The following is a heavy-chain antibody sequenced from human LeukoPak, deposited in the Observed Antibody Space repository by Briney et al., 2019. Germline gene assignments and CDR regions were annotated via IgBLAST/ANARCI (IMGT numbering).Heavy chain of an antibody. V-gene: IGHV1-2*02. CDR3: ARDLVSGKNWFDP. CDR1: GYTFTGCY. CDR2: INPNSGGT. J-gene: IGHJ5*02. D-gene: IGHD1-26*01. Sequence: GASVKVSCKASGYTFTGCYMHWVRQAPGQGLEWMGWINPNSGGTNYAQKFQGRVTMTRDTSISTAYMELSRLRSDDTAVYYCARDLVSGKNWFDPWGQGTLVTVSS.